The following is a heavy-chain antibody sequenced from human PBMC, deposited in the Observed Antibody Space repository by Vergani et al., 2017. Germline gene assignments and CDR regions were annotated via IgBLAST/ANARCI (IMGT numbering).Heavy chain of an antibody. CDR3: ARTEWELDY. V-gene: IGHV3-21*01. D-gene: IGHD1-26*01. J-gene: IGHJ4*02. CDR2: ISSSSSYI. CDR1: GFTFSSYS. Sequence: EVQLVESGGGLVKPGGSLRLSCAASGFTFSSYSMNWVRQAPGKGLEWVSSISSSSSYIYYADSVKGRFTISRDNAKNSLYLQVNSLRAEDTAVYYCARTEWELDYWGQGTLVTVSS.